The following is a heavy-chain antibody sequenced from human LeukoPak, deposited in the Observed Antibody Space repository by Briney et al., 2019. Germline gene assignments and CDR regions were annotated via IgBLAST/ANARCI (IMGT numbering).Heavy chain of an antibody. V-gene: IGHV3-48*04. CDR1: GITFSTSS. J-gene: IGHJ2*01. CDR3: ARDLGNWEKREWYFDL. CDR2: ISGSSRVI. D-gene: IGHD1-1*01. Sequence: GGSLRLSCVASGITFSTSSINWVRQAPGKGLEWVSYISGSSRVIYYADSVKGRFTISRDNAKSSLYLQMNSLRAEDTAVYYCARDLGNWEKREWYFDLWGRGTLVTVSS.